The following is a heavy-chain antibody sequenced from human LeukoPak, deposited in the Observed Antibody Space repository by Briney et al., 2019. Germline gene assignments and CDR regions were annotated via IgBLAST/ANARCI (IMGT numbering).Heavy chain of an antibody. CDR3: ASVGDDSSGYTPFDY. D-gene: IGHD3-22*01. CDR1: GFTFSSYA. Sequence: EPGGSLRLSCAASGFTFSSYAMHWVRQAPGKGLEWVAVISYDGSNKYYADSVKGRFTISRDNSKNTLYLQMNSLRAEDTAVYYCASVGDDSSGYTPFDYWGQGTLVTVSS. CDR2: ISYDGSNK. V-gene: IGHV3-30*04. J-gene: IGHJ4*02.